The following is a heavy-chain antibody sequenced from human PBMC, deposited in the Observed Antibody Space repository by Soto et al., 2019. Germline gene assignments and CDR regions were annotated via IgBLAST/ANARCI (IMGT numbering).Heavy chain of an antibody. CDR1: GFTFDDYA. CDR3: AKGDSSSFYYGMDV. J-gene: IGHJ6*02. Sequence: EVQLVESGGGLVQPGRSLRLSCAASGFTFDDYAMHWVRQAPGKGLEWVSGISWNSGNIGYADSVKGRFTISRDNAKNSLYLQMNSLRAEDTALYYCAKGDSSSFYYGMDVWGQGTTVTVSS. CDR2: ISWNSGNI. D-gene: IGHD6-13*01. V-gene: IGHV3-9*01.